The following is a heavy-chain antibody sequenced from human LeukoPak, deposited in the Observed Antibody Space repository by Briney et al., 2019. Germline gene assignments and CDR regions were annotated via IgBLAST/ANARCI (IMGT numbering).Heavy chain of an antibody. V-gene: IGHV1-2*02. CDR3: ARAIRRGVGTSCYGY. Sequence: ASVKVSCKASGYTFTDYYMHWVRQAPGQGLEWMGWINPNSGGTNYAQKFQGRVTMTRDTSISTAYMELSRLRSDDTAVYYCARAIRRGVGTSCYGYWGQGTLVTVSS. J-gene: IGHJ4*02. CDR1: GYTFTDYY. CDR2: INPNSGGT. D-gene: IGHD2-2*01.